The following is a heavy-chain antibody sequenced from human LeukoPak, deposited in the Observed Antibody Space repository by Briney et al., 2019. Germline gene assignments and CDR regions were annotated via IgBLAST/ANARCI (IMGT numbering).Heavy chain of an antibody. CDR1: GFTFGDYA. Sequence: GGSLRLSCAASGFTFGDYAMSWVRQAPGKGLEWVAFIRSKAYGGTTEYAASVKGRFTISRDDSKSIAYLQMNSLKTEDTAVYYCTRARRYSSSSGTFAFDIWGQGTMVTVSS. CDR2: IRSKAYGGTT. V-gene: IGHV3-49*04. J-gene: IGHJ3*02. D-gene: IGHD6-6*01. CDR3: TRARRYSSSSGTFAFDI.